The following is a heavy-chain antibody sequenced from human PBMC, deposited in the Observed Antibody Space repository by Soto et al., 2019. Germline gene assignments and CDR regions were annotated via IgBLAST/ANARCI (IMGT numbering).Heavy chain of an antibody. CDR3: AKSGSGYYGSGSDYYFDY. V-gene: IGHV3-23*01. Sequence: GGSLRLSCAASGFTFSSYAMSWVRQAPGKGLEWDSAMSGSGGSTYYADSVKGRFTISRDNSKDTLYLQMNSLSAGDTAVYYCAKSGSGYYGSGSDYYFDYGGQGTLVTVSS. CDR1: GFTFSSYA. D-gene: IGHD3-10*01. J-gene: IGHJ4*02. CDR2: MSGSGGST.